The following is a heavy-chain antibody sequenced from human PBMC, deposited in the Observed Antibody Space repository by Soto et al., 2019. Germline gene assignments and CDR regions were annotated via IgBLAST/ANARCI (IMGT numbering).Heavy chain of an antibody. CDR2: IFSNDEK. D-gene: IGHD1-1*01. Sequence: QVTLKESGPVLVKPTETLTLTCTVSGFSLSNARMGVSWIRQPPGKALERLAHIFSNDEKSYSTSLKCRLTISKDNSKSPVVLTMTNMDPVDTDTYYCARIRRNWRAPDWFDPWGQGTLVTVSS. V-gene: IGHV2-26*01. CDR3: ARIRRNWRAPDWFDP. CDR1: GFSLSNARMG. J-gene: IGHJ5*02.